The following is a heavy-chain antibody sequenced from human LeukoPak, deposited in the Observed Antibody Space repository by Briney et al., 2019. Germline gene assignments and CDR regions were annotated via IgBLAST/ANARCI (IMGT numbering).Heavy chain of an antibody. J-gene: IGHJ4*02. CDR2: INSDGSST. CDR1: GFTFSSYW. V-gene: IGHV3-74*01. D-gene: IGHD6-13*01. CDR3: ARGSRSWPADY. Sequence: GGSLRHSCAASGFTFSSYWMHWVRQVPGKGLVWVSRINSDGSSTSYADSVKGRFTISRDNAKNTLYLQMNSLRAEDTAVYYCARGSRSWPADYWGQGTLVTVSS.